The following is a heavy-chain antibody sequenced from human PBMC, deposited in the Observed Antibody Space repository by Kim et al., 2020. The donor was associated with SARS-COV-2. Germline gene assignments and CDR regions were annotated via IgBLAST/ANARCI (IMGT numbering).Heavy chain of an antibody. Sequence: SVKVSCKASGGTFSSYAISWVRQAPGQGLEWMGGIIPIFGTANYAQKFQGRVTITADESTSTAYMELSSLRSEDTAVYYCARDRLAYYDILTGYYTSHFDYWGQGTLVTVSS. CDR1: GGTFSSYA. D-gene: IGHD3-9*01. CDR3: ARDRLAYYDILTGYYTSHFDY. V-gene: IGHV1-69*13. J-gene: IGHJ4*02. CDR2: IIPIFGTA.